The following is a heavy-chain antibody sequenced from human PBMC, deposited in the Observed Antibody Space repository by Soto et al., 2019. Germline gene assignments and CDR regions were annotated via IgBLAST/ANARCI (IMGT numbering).Heavy chain of an antibody. CDR1: GDSLSGYY. V-gene: IGHV4-4*08. CDR3: ARGRYCLTGRCFPNWFDS. J-gene: IGHJ5*01. D-gene: IGHD7-27*01. CDR2: IYKSATT. Sequence: SETLSLTCTVSGDSLSGYYWTWIRQPPGQALEYIGYIYKSATTYYNPSFESRVAISVDTSKSQFSLNVTSVTAADTAVYFCARGRYCLTGRCFPNWFDSWGQGALVTVSS.